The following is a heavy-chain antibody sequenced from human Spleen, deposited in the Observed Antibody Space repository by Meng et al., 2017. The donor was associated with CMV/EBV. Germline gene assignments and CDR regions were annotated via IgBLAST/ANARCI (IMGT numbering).Heavy chain of an antibody. V-gene: IGHV4-34*01. CDR2: INHSGST. Sequence: SETLSLTCAVYGGSFSGYSWSWIRQPPGKGLEWIGEINHSGSTNYNPSLKSGVTISVDTSKNQFSLKLSSVTAADTAVYYCARGSYDFWSGYPMYYFDYWGQGTLVTVSS. CDR3: ARGSYDFWSGYPMYYFDY. CDR1: GGSFSGYS. D-gene: IGHD3-3*01. J-gene: IGHJ4*02.